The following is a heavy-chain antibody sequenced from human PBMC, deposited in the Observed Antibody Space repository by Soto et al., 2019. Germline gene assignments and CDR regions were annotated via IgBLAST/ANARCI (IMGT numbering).Heavy chain of an antibody. D-gene: IGHD2-21*01. CDR1: GFTFSSYG. J-gene: IGHJ4*02. CDR3: ARYSPTTPWTPPDY. CDR2: IWYDGINK. Sequence: QVQLVESGGGVVQPGRSLRLSCAASGFTFSSYGMHWVLQAPGKGLEWVAVIWYDGINKYSADSVKGRFTISRDNYKNTLDPQINCPLAEDTAVYYCARYSPTTPWTPPDYWGLGTLVTVSS. V-gene: IGHV3-33*01.